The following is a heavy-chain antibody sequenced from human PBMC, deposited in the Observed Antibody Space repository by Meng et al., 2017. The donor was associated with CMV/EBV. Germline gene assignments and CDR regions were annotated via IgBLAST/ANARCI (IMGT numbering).Heavy chain of an antibody. CDR2: INHSGST. CDR1: GGSFSGYY. CDR3: ARGLMVRGSRVNWFDP. Sequence: QVQLQQWCAGLLEPSETLSLTCAVYGGSFSGYYWSWIRQPPGKGLEWIGEINHSGSTNYNPSLKSRVTISVDTSKNQFSLKLSSVTAADTAVYYCARGLMVRGSRVNWFDPWGQGTLVTVSS. D-gene: IGHD3-10*01. J-gene: IGHJ5*02. V-gene: IGHV4-34*01.